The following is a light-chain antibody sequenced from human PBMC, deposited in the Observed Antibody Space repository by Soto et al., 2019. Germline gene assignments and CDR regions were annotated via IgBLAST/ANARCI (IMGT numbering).Light chain of an antibody. J-gene: IGKJ2*01. CDR2: AAS. CDR3: QQSYSSPLYT. CDR1: QNIITY. V-gene: IGKV1-39*01. Sequence: DIQMTQSPSSLSASVGDRVTITCRASQNIITYVHWYQHKPGKAPKFLISAASSLQRGVPSRFSASGSGTEFTLTISGLQPEDFATYYCQQSYSSPLYTFGQGTKLEIK.